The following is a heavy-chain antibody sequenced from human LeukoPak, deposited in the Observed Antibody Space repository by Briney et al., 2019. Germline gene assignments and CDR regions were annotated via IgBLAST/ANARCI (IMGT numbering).Heavy chain of an antibody. J-gene: IGHJ3*02. Sequence: SQTLSLTCTVSGGSISSGGYYWSWIRQPPGKGLEWIGYIYYSGSTNYNPSLKSRVTISVDTSKNQFSLKLSSVTAADTAVYYCARQTAGTIPDAFDIWGQGTMVTVSS. CDR2: IYYSGST. D-gene: IGHD1-1*01. V-gene: IGHV4-61*08. CDR3: ARQTAGTIPDAFDI. CDR1: GGSISSGGYY.